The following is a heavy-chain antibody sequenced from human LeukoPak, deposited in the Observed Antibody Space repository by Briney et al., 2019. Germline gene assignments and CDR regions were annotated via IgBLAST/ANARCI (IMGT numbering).Heavy chain of an antibody. CDR1: GGSITSGSYH. CDR3: ARESRGWYIN. CDR2: FSTTGST. Sequence: PSQTLSLTCTVSGGSITSGSYHWSWIRQPAGKGLEWIGRFSTTGSTSSHPSLKSRVTISADTAKNQFSLKLSSVTAADTAVYYCARESRGWYINWGQGTLVTVSS. J-gene: IGHJ4*02. V-gene: IGHV4-61*02. D-gene: IGHD6-19*01.